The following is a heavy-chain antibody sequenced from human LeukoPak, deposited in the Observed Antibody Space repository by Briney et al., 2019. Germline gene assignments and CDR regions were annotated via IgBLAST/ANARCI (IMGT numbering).Heavy chain of an antibody. CDR3: ARGTTYYYGSGSYYNDY. J-gene: IGHJ4*02. CDR2: INHSGST. V-gene: IGHV4-34*01. D-gene: IGHD3-10*01. Sequence: SETLSLTCAVYGGSFSGYYWSWIRQPPGKGLEWIGEINHSGSTNYNPSLKSRVTISVDTSKNQFSLKLSSVTAADTAVYYCARGTTYYYGSGSYYNDYWGQGTPVTVSS. CDR1: GGSFSGYY.